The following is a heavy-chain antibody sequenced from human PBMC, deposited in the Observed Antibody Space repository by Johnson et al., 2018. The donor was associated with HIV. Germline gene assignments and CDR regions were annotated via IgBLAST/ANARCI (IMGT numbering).Heavy chain of an antibody. CDR1: VFNFNTYG. CDR3: ARARGYGLGVTGDASDI. J-gene: IGHJ3*02. CDR2: INWNGGST. D-gene: IGHD1-14*01. Sequence: VQLVESGGGLVQPGGSLRLSCAASVFNFNTYGMDWVRQAPGKGLEWVSGINWNGGSTGYADSVKGRFTISRDNGKNSLYLQMNSLRAEDTALYYCARARGYGLGVTGDASDIWGQGTMVTVSS. V-gene: IGHV3-20*04.